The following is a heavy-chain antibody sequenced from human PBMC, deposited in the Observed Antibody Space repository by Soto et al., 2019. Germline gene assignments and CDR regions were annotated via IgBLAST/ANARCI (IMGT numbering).Heavy chain of an antibody. CDR2: IYYSGTT. Sequence: QVQLQESGPGLVKPSETLSLSCTVSGGSIVSYYWSWIRQPPGEGLEWIGYIYYSGTTKYNPSLERRVTISVDTSKKQFYLKLNSVTAADTAVYYCARRHGDHSTFAFQIWGQGTMVTVSS. CDR3: ARRHGDHSTFAFQI. J-gene: IGHJ3*02. D-gene: IGHD4-17*01. V-gene: IGHV4-59*01. CDR1: GGSIVSYY.